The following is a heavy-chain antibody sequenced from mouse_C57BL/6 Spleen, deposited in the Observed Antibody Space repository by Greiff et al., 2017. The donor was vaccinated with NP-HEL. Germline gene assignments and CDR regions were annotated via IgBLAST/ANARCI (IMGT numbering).Heavy chain of an antibody. CDR1: GFTFSDYY. V-gene: IGHV5-16*01. CDR2: INYDGSST. J-gene: IGHJ4*01. Sequence: EVKLVESEGGLVQPGSSMKLSCTASGFTFSDYYMAWVRQVPEKGLEWVANINYDGSSTYYLDSLKSRFIISRDNAKNILYLQMSSLKSEDTATYYCASGGVTTVVAYYYAMDYWGQGTSVTVSS. D-gene: IGHD1-1*01. CDR3: ASGGVTTVVAYYYAMDY.